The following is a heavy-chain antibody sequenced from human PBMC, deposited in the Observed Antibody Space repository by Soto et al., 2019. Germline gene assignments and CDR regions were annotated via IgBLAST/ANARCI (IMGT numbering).Heavy chain of an antibody. CDR1: GGSISSYY. J-gene: IGHJ4*02. D-gene: IGHD3-22*01. CDR2: IYYSGST. Sequence: PSETLSLTCTVSGGSISSYYWSWIRQPPGKGLGWIGYIYYSGSTNYNPSLKSRVTISVDTSKNQFSLKLSSVTAADTAVYYCAAYDSSGYYDYWGQGTLVTVSS. V-gene: IGHV4-59*01. CDR3: AAYDSSGYYDY.